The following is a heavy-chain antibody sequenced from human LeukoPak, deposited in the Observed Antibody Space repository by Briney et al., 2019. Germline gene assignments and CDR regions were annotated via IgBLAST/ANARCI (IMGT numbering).Heavy chain of an antibody. CDR3: AKDNWNDHFFDY. Sequence: GGSLRLSCAASGFTFSSYAMSWVRQAPGKGLEWLSSISGSGDSTYHADSVKGRFTISRDNSKNTLYLQMNSLRAEDTAVYYCAKDNWNDHFFDYWGQGALVTVSS. V-gene: IGHV3-23*01. CDR1: GFTFSSYA. D-gene: IGHD1-20*01. CDR2: ISGSGDST. J-gene: IGHJ4*02.